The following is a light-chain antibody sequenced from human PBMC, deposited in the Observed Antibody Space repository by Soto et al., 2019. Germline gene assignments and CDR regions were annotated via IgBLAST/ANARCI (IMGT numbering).Light chain of an antibody. Sequence: EIVMTQSPATLSVSPGERATLSCRASQSVSSNLAWYQQKPGQAPRLLIYGTSTRATGVPARFSGSGSGTHFTLTIRRLEPEDFAMFYCQQYGSSPYTFGQGTRLEIK. CDR3: QQYGSSPYT. J-gene: IGKJ2*01. V-gene: IGKV3-15*01. CDR2: GTS. CDR1: QSVSSN.